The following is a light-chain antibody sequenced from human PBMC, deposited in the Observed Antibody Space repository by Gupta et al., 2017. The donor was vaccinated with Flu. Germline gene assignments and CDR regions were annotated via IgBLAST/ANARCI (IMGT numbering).Light chain of an antibody. CDR1: SNNIGFQG. J-gene: IGLJ3*02. V-gene: IGLV10-54*04. CDR2: RGN. Sequence: TATVTCTGNSNNIGFQGAAWLQQHQGHPPKLLSYRGNNRPSGISERFSASRSGNTASLTITGLQPEDEADYYCSAWDSSLSAQVFGGGTKLTVL. CDR3: SAWDSSLSAQV.